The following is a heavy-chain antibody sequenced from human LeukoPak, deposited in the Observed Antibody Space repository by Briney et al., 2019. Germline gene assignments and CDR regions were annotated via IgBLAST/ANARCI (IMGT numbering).Heavy chain of an antibody. CDR1: GGAISSSSYY. V-gene: IGHV4-39*07. D-gene: IGHD3-22*01. CDR3: ARVRATGLLLKGDAFDI. Sequence: SETLSLTCTVSGGAISSSSYYWGWIRQPPGKGLEWIGSIYYSGSTYYNPSLKSRVTISVDTSKNQFSLKLSSVTAADTAVYYCARVRATGLLLKGDAFDIWGQGTMVTVSS. CDR2: IYYSGST. J-gene: IGHJ3*02.